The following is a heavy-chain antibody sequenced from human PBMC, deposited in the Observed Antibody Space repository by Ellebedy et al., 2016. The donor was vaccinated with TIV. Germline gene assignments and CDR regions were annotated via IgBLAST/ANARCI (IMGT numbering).Heavy chain of an antibody. CDR3: ARDPLLGGRDWLLQGFDY. J-gene: IGHJ4*02. V-gene: IGHV1-69*06. CDR2: INPISGSA. D-gene: IGHD2-21*02. Sequence: AASVKVSCKASGNTFTSYSLSWVRQAPGQGLEWVGRINPISGSANYAQKFQDKVTLTADRSTSTFYMELSSLRSDDTAIYYCARDPLLGGRDWLLQGFDYWGQGTQVSVSS. CDR1: GNTFTSYS.